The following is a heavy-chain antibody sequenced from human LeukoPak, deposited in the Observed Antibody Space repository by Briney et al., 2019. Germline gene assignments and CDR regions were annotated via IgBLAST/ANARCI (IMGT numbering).Heavy chain of an antibody. CDR1: GATFSSYA. D-gene: IGHD2-15*01. CDR3: ARGSGGRDQYYYYMDV. Sequence: SVKVSCKASGATFSSYAISWVRQAPGQGLEWRGGIIPIFGAANYAQKFQGRVTITTDESTSTAYMELSRLRSEDTAVYYCARGSGGRDQYYYYMDVWGKGTTVTVSS. V-gene: IGHV1-69*05. CDR2: IIPIFGAA. J-gene: IGHJ6*03.